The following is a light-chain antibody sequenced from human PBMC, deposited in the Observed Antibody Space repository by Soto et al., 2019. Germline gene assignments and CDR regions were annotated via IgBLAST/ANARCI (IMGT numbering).Light chain of an antibody. V-gene: IGKV3-20*01. CDR1: QSVSYSD. CDR3: QQYGNFPLT. CDR2: GAS. Sequence: EIVLTQSPGTLSLSPGERATLSCRASQSVSYSDLAWYQHKPGQAPRFLIYGASSRATGIPDRFSGSGSGTDFTLTIRRLEPEDSAVYYCQQYGNFPLTFGQGTRLEIK. J-gene: IGKJ5*01.